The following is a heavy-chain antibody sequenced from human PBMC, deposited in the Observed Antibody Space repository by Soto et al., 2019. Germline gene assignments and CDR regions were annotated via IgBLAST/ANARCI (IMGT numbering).Heavy chain of an antibody. CDR1: GGSISSGDYY. Sequence: SETLSLTCTVSGGSISSGDYYWSWIRQPPGKGLEWIGYIYYSGSTYYNPSLKSRVTISVDTSKNQFSLKLSSVTAADTAVYYCAREVVVVVAATGGNWFDPWGQGTLVTVSS. V-gene: IGHV4-30-4*01. D-gene: IGHD2-15*01. CDR3: AREVVVVVAATGGNWFDP. CDR2: IYYSGST. J-gene: IGHJ5*02.